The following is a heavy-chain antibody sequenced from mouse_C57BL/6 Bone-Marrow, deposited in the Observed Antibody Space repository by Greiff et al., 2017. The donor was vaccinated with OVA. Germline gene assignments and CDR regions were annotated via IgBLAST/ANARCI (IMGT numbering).Heavy chain of an antibody. Sequence: EVKLMESGGGLVKPGGSLKLSCAASGFTFSSYAMSWVRQTPEKRLEWVATISDGGSYTYYPDNVKGRFTISRDNAKNNLYLQMSHLKSEDTAMYYCAVTTVVATPYYAMDYWGQGTSVTVSS. CDR3: AVTTVVATPYYAMDY. D-gene: IGHD1-1*01. CDR2: ISDGGSYT. V-gene: IGHV5-4*03. J-gene: IGHJ4*01. CDR1: GFTFSSYA.